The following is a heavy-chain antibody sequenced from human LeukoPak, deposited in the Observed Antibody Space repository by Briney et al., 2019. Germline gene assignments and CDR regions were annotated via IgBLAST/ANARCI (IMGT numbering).Heavy chain of an antibody. CDR1: GFTLSIHD. Sequence: PGGSLRLSCAASGFTLSIHDMVWVRQISGKGLEWVSAIGAAGGTYYPGSVKGRFTISRENAKNSLYLQMNSLRVGDTAVYYCARGWERGFDCWGRGTLVTVSS. J-gene: IGHJ4*02. CDR3: ARGWERGFDC. V-gene: IGHV3-13*01. CDR2: IGAAGGT. D-gene: IGHD1-26*01.